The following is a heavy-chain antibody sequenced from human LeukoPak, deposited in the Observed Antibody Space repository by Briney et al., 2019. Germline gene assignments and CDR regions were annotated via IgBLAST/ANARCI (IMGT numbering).Heavy chain of an antibody. CDR2: ISGSGGST. D-gene: IGHD3-3*01. CDR3: AKDTDFWYFDY. Sequence: GASLRLSCAASGFTFSSYAVSWVRQAPGKGLEWVSAISGSGGSTYYADSVKGRFTISRDNSKNTLYLQMNSLRAEDTAVYYCAKDTDFWYFDYWGQGTLVTVSS. CDR1: GFTFSSYA. J-gene: IGHJ4*02. V-gene: IGHV3-23*01.